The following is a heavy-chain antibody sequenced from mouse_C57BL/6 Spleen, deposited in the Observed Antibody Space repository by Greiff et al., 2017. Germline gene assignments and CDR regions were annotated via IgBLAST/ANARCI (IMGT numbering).Heavy chain of an antibody. CDR3: AGYSNFFDY. D-gene: IGHD2-5*01. CDR2: IYPGSGNT. J-gene: IGHJ2*01. Sequence: QVQLKESGPELVKPGASVKISCKASGYSFTSYYIHWVKQRPGQGLEWIGWIYPGSGNTKYNEKFKGKATLTADTSSSTAYMQLSSLTSEDSAVYYCAGYSNFFDYWGQGTTLTVSS. CDR1: GYSFTSYY. V-gene: IGHV1-66*01.